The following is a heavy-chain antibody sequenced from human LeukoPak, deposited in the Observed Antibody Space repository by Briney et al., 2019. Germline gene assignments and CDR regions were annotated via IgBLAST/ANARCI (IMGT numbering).Heavy chain of an antibody. CDR3: ARVPARRVVTTPTYFDY. Sequence: SETLSLTCTVSGDSISNYYWSWIRQPPGKGLEWIGYINYSGATNYNPSLKSRVTISEDTSKHQFSLKLNSVTAADTAVYYCARVPARRVVTTPTYFDYWGQGTLVTVSS. V-gene: IGHV4-59*01. D-gene: IGHD2-21*02. CDR2: INYSGAT. CDR1: GDSISNYY. J-gene: IGHJ4*02.